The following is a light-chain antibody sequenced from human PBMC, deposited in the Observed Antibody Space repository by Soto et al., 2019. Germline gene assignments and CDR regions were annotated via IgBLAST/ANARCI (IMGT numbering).Light chain of an antibody. V-gene: IGKV1-39*01. CDR3: QQSYSTAWT. J-gene: IGKJ1*01. CDR1: QGFTTY. CDR2: AAS. Sequence: DIQMTQSPSSLSASVGDRVSITCRASQGFTTYLNWYQQKPGNAPKLLIYAASTLQSGVPSRFSGSGSETNFTLTISSLQPEDFATYSCQQSYSTAWTVGQGTKVEIK.